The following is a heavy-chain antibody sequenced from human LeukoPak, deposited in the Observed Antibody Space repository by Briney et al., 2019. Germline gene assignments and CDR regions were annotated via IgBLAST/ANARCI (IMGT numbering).Heavy chain of an antibody. D-gene: IGHD2-21*02. Sequence: PGASLRLSCAASGFPFSNYAMSWGRQPPGKGLEWVSAISNGNTYYADSVRGRFTISRDDSKNMVYLQMNSLRDEDTALYYCVREAGYCASVCLKSNWFDPWGQGTLVTVSS. V-gene: IGHV3-23*01. CDR2: ISNGNT. CDR3: VREAGYCASVCLKSNWFDP. CDR1: GFPFSNYA. J-gene: IGHJ5*02.